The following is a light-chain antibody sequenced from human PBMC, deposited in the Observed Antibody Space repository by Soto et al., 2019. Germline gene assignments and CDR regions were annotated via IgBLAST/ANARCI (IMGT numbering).Light chain of an antibody. CDR1: QSVSSK. J-gene: IGKJ5*01. CDR3: QQYNNWFSIT. Sequence: EIVMTQSPATLSVSPGERAILSCRASQSVSSKLAWYQQKPGQAPRLLIYGASTRATGIPAGFSGSGSGTEFTLTISSLQSEDFAVYYCQQYNNWFSITFGQGTRLEIK. V-gene: IGKV3-15*01. CDR2: GAS.